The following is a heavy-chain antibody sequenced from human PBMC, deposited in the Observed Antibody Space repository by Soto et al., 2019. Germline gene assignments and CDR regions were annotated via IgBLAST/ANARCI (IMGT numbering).Heavy chain of an antibody. D-gene: IGHD6-13*01. CDR1: GGTFSSYS. V-gene: IGHV1-69*06. CDR3: ARDTLDSSSWYWFDP. Sequence: SVKVSCKASGGTFSSYSISWVRQAPGQGLEWMGGIIPIFGTANYAQKFQGRVTITADKSTSTAYMELSSLRSEDTAVYYCARDTLDSSSWYWFDPWGQGTLVTVSS. J-gene: IGHJ5*02. CDR2: IIPIFGTA.